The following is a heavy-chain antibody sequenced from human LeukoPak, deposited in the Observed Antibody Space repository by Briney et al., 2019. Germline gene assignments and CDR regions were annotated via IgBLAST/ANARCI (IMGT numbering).Heavy chain of an antibody. CDR3: ARDPDSLYY. CDR1: GFTVSSNY. D-gene: IGHD2-15*01. CDR2: IYSGGST. Sequence: GGSLRLSCAASGFTVSSNYMSWVRQAPGKGLEWVSVIYSGGSTYYADSVKGRFTISRDNSKNTLYLQVTSLRVEDTAVYYCARDPDSLYYWGQGTLVTVSS. J-gene: IGHJ4*02. V-gene: IGHV3-66*01.